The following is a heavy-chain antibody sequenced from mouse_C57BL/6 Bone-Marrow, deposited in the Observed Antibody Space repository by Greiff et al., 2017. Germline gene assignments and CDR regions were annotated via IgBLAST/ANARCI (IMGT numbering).Heavy chain of an antibody. J-gene: IGHJ1*03. Sequence: VQLQQSGAELARPGASVKLSCKASGYTFTSYGISWVKQRTGQGLEWSGEIYPRSGNTYYNEKFKGKATLTADKSSSTAYMELRSLTSEDSAVYFCAREGGNYDWYFDVWGTGTTVTVSS. CDR3: AREGGNYDWYFDV. D-gene: IGHD2-1*01. CDR1: GYTFTSYG. CDR2: IYPRSGNT. V-gene: IGHV1-81*01.